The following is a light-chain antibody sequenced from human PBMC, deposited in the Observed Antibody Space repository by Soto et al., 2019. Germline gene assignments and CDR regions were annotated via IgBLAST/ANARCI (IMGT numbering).Light chain of an antibody. CDR1: QSVSSN. V-gene: IGKV3-20*01. Sequence: IVMTQSPGTLAVSPGERSTLACRASQSVSSNLAWYQQKPGQAPSLLIYGAFTRATGIPDRFSGSGSGTDFTLTISRLESEDFAVYYCQQYGSSPRTFGQGTKVDIK. CDR3: QQYGSSPRT. J-gene: IGKJ1*01. CDR2: GAF.